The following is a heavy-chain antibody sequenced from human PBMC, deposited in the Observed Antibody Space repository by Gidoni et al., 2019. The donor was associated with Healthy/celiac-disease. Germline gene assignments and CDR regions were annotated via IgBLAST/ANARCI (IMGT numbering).Heavy chain of an antibody. CDR2: IKQDGSEK. V-gene: IGHV3-7*01. CDR1: GFNFRSYW. Sequence: EVQLVESGGGLVQPGGYLRLPCAASGFNFRSYWMRWVRQAPGKGLEWLANIKQDGSEKYYVDSLKGRFTISRDNAKNSLYLQMNSLRAEDTAVYYCARVIDPSGSYYRYYYYYYGMDVWGQGTTVTVSS. CDR3: ARVIDPSGSYYRYYYYYYGMDV. D-gene: IGHD1-26*01. J-gene: IGHJ6*02.